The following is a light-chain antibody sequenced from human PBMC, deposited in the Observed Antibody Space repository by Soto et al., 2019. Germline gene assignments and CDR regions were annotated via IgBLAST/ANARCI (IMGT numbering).Light chain of an antibody. V-gene: IGLV2-8*01. CDR1: SSDVGGYNY. Sequence: QSALTQPPSASGSPGQSVTISCTGTSSDVGGYNYVSWYQHHPGKAPKLMIYEVSKRPSGVPDRFSGSKSANTASLTVFGLQAEDEADYYCSSYAGSSDDVFGTGTKVTVL. J-gene: IGLJ1*01. CDR3: SSYAGSSDDV. CDR2: EVS.